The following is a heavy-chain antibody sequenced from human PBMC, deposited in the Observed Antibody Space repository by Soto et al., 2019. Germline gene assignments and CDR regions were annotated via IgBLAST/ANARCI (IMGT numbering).Heavy chain of an antibody. CDR1: GGTFSSYA. Sequence: QVQLVQSGAEVKKPESSVKVSCKGSGGTFSSYAISWVRQAPGQGLEWMGGIIPIFGTVNYAQKFQGRVTITADESTSTAYMELSSPRSEDTAVYYCASNYCSSTSCYNWFDPWGQGTLVTVSS. J-gene: IGHJ5*02. D-gene: IGHD2-2*01. V-gene: IGHV1-69*01. CDR3: ASNYCSSTSCYNWFDP. CDR2: IIPIFGTV.